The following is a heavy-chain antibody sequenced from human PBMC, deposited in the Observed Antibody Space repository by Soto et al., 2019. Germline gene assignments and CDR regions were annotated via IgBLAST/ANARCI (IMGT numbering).Heavy chain of an antibody. Sequence: SETLSLTCTVSGGSISSGGYYWSWIRQHPGKGLEWIGYIYYSGSTYYNPSLKSRVTISVDTSKNQFSLKLSSVTAADTAVYYCAREGHYYYDSSGYYGGAFDIWGQGTMVT. J-gene: IGHJ3*02. CDR3: AREGHYYYDSSGYYGGAFDI. D-gene: IGHD3-22*01. V-gene: IGHV4-31*03. CDR2: IYYSGST. CDR1: GGSISSGGYY.